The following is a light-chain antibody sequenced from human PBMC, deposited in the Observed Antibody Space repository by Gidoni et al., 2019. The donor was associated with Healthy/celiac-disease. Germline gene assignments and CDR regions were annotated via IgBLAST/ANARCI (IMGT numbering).Light chain of an antibody. CDR3: SSYTSSSSWV. V-gene: IGLV2-14*01. Sequence: QSALTQPASVSGSPGQSLTISCTGTSSDVGGYNYVSWYQQHPGKAPKLTIYEVSNRPAGVSNRFSGSKSGNTASLTISGLQAEDEADYYCSSYTSSSSWVFGGGTKLTVL. CDR2: EVS. J-gene: IGLJ3*02. CDR1: SSDVGGYNY.